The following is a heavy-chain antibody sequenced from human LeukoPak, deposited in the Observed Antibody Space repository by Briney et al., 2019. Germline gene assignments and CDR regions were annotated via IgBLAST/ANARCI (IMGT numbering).Heavy chain of an antibody. V-gene: IGHV4-34*01. J-gene: IGHJ4*02. CDR3: ASPDSSGYHPVDY. Sequence: SETLSLTCAVYGGSFSGYYWSWIRQPPGKGLEWIGEINHSGSTNYNPSLKSRVTISVDTSKNQFSLKLSSVTAADTAVYYCASPDSSGYHPVDYWGQGTLVTVSS. D-gene: IGHD3-22*01. CDR1: GGSFSGYY. CDR2: INHSGST.